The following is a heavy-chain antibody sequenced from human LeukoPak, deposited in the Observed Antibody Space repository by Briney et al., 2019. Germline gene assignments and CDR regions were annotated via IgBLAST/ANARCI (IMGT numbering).Heavy chain of an antibody. CDR3: ACYSNIAVVEELPAAIGGNWFDP. J-gene: IGHJ5*02. CDR1: GGSFSGYY. CDR2: INHSGST. Sequence: SETLSLTCAVYGGSFSGYYWSWIRQPPGKGLEWIGEINHSGSTNYNPSLKSRVTISVDTSKNQFSLKLSSVTAADTAVYYCACYSNIAVVEELPAAIGGNWFDPWGQGTLVTVSS. D-gene: IGHD2-2*02. V-gene: IGHV4-34*01.